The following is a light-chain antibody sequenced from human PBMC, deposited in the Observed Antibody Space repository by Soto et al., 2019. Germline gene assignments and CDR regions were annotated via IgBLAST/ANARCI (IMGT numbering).Light chain of an antibody. CDR1: QSVSSRS. V-gene: IGKV3-20*01. CDR2: DAS. CDR3: QQYGGSLT. J-gene: IGKJ4*01. Sequence: IVLAQAPSSLSLSPVDGATLSCRASQSVSSRSLAWYQQKRGQGPRLLIYDASSRATGIPDRFSGSGSGTDFTLTISRLEPEDFAVYYCQQYGGSLTFGGGTKVDIK.